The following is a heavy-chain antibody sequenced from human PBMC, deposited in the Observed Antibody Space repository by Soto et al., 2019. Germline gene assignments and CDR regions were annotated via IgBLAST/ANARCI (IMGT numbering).Heavy chain of an antibody. D-gene: IGHD5-18*01. CDR2: IYSSGST. Sequence: SETLSLTCTVSGGSISRYYWNWIRQSPGKGLEWIGYIYSSGSTHYNPSLQNRVTISIDTSKNQVSLKVNSVTAADTAVYYCARDHPHSYGVYYFDYWGQGTPVTVSS. V-gene: IGHV4-59*01. J-gene: IGHJ4*02. CDR1: GGSISRYY. CDR3: ARDHPHSYGVYYFDY.